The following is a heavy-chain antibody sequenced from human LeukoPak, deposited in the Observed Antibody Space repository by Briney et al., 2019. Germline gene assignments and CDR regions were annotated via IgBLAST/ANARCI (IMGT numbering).Heavy chain of an antibody. CDR2: IRGSGDGT. V-gene: IGHV3-23*01. CDR3: GRDPNGDYVGAFDF. Sequence: GGSLRLSCGAAGFTFSNYAMTWVRQAPGKGLEWVSSIRGSGDGTSYADSVKGRFTMSRDNYQNTLYLQMNSLRAEDTAIYYCGRDPNGDYVGAFDFRGQGTLVTVSP. D-gene: IGHD4-17*01. CDR1: GFTFSNYA. J-gene: IGHJ3*01.